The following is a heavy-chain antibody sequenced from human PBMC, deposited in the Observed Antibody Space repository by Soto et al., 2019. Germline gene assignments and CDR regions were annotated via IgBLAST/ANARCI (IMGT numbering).Heavy chain of an antibody. CDR2: IYNSGST. J-gene: IGHJ4*02. CDR3: ARRRVAGPGYFEY. CDR1: GGSISGYY. D-gene: IGHD6-19*01. Sequence: SETLSLTCTVSGGSISGYYWSWIRQPPGKGLEWIGYIYNSGSTTYNPSLKSRVTISADTSKNQFSLKLNSVTAADTAVYYCARRRVAGPGYFEYWGQGTLVTVSS. V-gene: IGHV4-59*08.